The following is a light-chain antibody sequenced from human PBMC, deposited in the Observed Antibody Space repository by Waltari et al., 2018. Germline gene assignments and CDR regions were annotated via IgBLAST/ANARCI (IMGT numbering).Light chain of an antibody. CDR2: GDN. CDR3: QSYDSSLSQV. CDR1: YTNIGSGYD. J-gene: IGLJ6*01. V-gene: IGLV1-40*01. Sequence: QSVLTQPPSVSGAPGQRVTISCIGTYTNIGSGYDVQWFQQLPGSAPKVLLYGDNYWPSGVPGRFSGSTSGTSASLTITGLQAEDEGDYYCQSYDSSLSQVFGSGTKVTVL.